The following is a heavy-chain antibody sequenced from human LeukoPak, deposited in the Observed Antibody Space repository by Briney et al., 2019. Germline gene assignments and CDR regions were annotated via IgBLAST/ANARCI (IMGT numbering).Heavy chain of an antibody. Sequence: GGSLRLSCSASGFTFSCYTIHWFRQAPGRGLEWVALLAYDETFRYYADSVKGRFTISRDTAKTTLDLQMNSLTTEDTALYYCAREADGFDIWGQGTMVTVSS. CDR1: GFTFSCYT. V-gene: IGHV3-30*01. CDR2: LAYDETFR. J-gene: IGHJ3*02. CDR3: AREADGFDI.